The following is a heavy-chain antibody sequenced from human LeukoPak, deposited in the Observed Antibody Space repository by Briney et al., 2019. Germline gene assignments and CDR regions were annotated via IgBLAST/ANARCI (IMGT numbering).Heavy chain of an antibody. Sequence: GVSLRLSCAASGFTFSSYAMSWVRQAPGKGLEWVSAISGSGGSTYYADSVKGRFTISRDNSKNTLYLQMNSLRAEDTAVYYCAKDPNWNDDLDYWGQGTLVTVSS. D-gene: IGHD1-1*01. V-gene: IGHV3-23*01. CDR1: GFTFSSYA. CDR2: ISGSGGST. CDR3: AKDPNWNDDLDY. J-gene: IGHJ4*02.